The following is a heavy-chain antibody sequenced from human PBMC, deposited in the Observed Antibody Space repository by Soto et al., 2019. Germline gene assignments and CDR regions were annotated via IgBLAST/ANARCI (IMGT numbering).Heavy chain of an antibody. J-gene: IGHJ2*01. CDR2: IKQDGSEK. D-gene: IGHD6-13*01. CDR1: GFTFSSYW. Sequence: EVQLVESGGGLVQPGGSLRLSCAASGFTFSSYWMSWVRQAPGKGLEWVANIKQDGSEKYYVDSVKGRFTISRDNAKNSLYRQMNSLRAEDTAVYYCARVGIAAAGNPWYFELWGRGTLVTVSS. V-gene: IGHV3-7*01. CDR3: ARVGIAAAGNPWYFEL.